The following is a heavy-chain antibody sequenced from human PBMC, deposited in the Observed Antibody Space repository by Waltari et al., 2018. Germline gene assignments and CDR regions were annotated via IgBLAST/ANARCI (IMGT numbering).Heavy chain of an antibody. Sequence: VQLLEAGGGLEQPGGALRLSCAVSGFTFSPSSLSWVRQAPGKGLEWVSSINSSGGKTYYADSVKGRFTISRDNSKDTLYLQMNNLRVEDTAVYYCAAIRYYCDGSSCYSMGVDAFDAWRQGTMVTVSS. D-gene: IGHD2-15*01. CDR1: GFTFSPSS. CDR2: INSSGGKT. V-gene: IGHV3-23*01. CDR3: AAIRYYCDGSSCYSMGVDAFDA. J-gene: IGHJ3*01.